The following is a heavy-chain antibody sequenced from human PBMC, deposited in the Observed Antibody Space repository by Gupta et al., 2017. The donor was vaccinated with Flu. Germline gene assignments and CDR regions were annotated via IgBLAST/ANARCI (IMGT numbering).Heavy chain of an antibody. J-gene: IGHJ3*01. V-gene: IGHV3-23*01. D-gene: IGHD3-16*01. Sequence: FTFSNFAMSWVRQSPGKGLEWVSGISGTGGSTHYVDSLKGRFTISRDNSKNTVYMQMNSLRDEDTAIYYCARDPNNAYYSTYAFDFWGQGTMVTVSS. CDR3: ARDPNNAYYSTYAFDF. CDR2: ISGTGGST. CDR1: FTFSNFA.